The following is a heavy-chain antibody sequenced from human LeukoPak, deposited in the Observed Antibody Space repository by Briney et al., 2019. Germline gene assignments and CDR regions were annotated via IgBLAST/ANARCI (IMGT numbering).Heavy chain of an antibody. J-gene: IGHJ4*02. V-gene: IGHV3-74*03. CDR1: GFTFSNYW. Sequence: QAGGSLRLSCAASGFTFSNYWIHWVRHAPGKGLVWVSRIDNAGSITTYAASVKGRFTISRDNAENTLYLQMNSLRVEDTAVYYCVRSAFHAGSGNYYDYWGQGTLVTVSS. D-gene: IGHD3-22*01. CDR2: IDNAGSIT. CDR3: VRSAFHAGSGNYYDY.